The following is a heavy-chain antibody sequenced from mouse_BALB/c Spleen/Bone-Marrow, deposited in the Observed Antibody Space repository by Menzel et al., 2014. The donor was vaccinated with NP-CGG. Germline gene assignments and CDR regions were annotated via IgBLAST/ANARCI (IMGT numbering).Heavy chain of an antibody. D-gene: IGHD1-1*01. Sequence: VQLQQPGAELVKPGASVKLSCTASGFNIKDTYMHWVKQRPEQGLEWIGRIDPANGNTKYDPKFQGKATITADTSSNTAYLQLSSLTAEDPAVYYCARYNYGSSQFAYWGQGTLVTVSA. CDR3: ARYNYGSSQFAY. CDR1: GFNIKDTY. J-gene: IGHJ3*01. CDR2: IDPANGNT. V-gene: IGHV14-3*02.